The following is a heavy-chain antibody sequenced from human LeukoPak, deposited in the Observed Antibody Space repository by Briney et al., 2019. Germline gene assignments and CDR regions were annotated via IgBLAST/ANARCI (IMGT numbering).Heavy chain of an antibody. CDR2: ISSDPSHT. J-gene: IGHJ4*02. CDR3: ARDPDYYDSRVVDF. V-gene: IGHV3-21*01. D-gene: IGHD3-22*01. Sequence: GGSLRLSCTASGFLFGSFAMNWVRQAPGKGLEWVSYISSDPSHTYYADSVRGRFTISRDNAKHSLYLQMDNLRTEDTAMYYCARDPDYYDSRVVDFWGQGTRVTVSS. CDR1: GFLFGSFA.